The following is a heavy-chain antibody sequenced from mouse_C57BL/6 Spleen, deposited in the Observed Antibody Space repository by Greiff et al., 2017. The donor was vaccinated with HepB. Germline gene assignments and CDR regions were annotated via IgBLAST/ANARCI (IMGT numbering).Heavy chain of an antibody. CDR3: ARGYYGSSLYFDY. CDR2: INYDGSST. Sequence: EVQRVESEGGLVQPGSSMKLSCTASGFTFSDYYMAWVRQVPEKGLEWVANINYDGSSTYYLDSLKSRFIISRDNAKNILYLQMSSLKSEDTATYYCARGYYGSSLYFDYWGQGTTLTVSS. V-gene: IGHV5-16*01. J-gene: IGHJ2*01. D-gene: IGHD1-1*01. CDR1: GFTFSDYY.